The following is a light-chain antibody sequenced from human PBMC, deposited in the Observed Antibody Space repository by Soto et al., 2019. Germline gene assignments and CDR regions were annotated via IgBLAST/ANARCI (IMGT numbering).Light chain of an antibody. Sequence: EIGLTHPPGTLSLSPCENPTPSRSASQSVSSSYLAWYQQKPGQAPRLLIYGASSRATGIPDRFSGSGSGTDFTLTISSLEPEDFALYYCQQRSNWPPEVTFGQGTRLEIK. V-gene: IGKV3D-20*02. J-gene: IGKJ5*01. CDR3: QQRSNWPPEVT. CDR1: QSVSSSY. CDR2: GAS.